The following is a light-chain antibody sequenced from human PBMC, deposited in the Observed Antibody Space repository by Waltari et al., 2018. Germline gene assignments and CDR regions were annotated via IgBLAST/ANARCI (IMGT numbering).Light chain of an antibody. Sequence: QSVLTQPPSASGTPGQRVTVSFSGSSSNIGRTYVYWSQQLPGTAPRLLIYGNNQRPARVPNRFSGSKAGTSASLAISVLRSEDEADYYCATWDDSLSAWVFGGGTKLTVL. J-gene: IGLJ3*02. CDR2: GNN. CDR1: SSNIGRTY. CDR3: ATWDDSLSAWV. V-gene: IGLV1-47*01.